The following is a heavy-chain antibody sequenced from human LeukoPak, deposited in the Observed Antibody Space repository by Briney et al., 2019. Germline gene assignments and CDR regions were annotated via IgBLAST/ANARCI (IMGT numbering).Heavy chain of an antibody. CDR3: ARQGSSTSSYYYMDV. D-gene: IGHD2-2*01. CDR1: GYSISSGYY. CDR2: IYHSGST. V-gene: IGHV4-38-2*01. Sequence: SVTLSLTCAVSGYSISSGYYWGWIRQPPGKGLEWIWNIYHSGSTYYNPSLKSRVTISVDTSKNQFSLKLSSVTAADTAVYYCARQGSSTSSYYYMDVWGKGTTVTVSS. J-gene: IGHJ6*03.